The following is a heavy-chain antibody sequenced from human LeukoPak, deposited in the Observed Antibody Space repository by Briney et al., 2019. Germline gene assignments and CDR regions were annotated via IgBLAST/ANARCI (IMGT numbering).Heavy chain of an antibody. D-gene: IGHD3-10*01. J-gene: IGHJ3*02. CDR1: GGSISSGGYY. CDR3: ARDYGSGDGTDAFDI. V-gene: IGHV4-31*03. Sequence: PSETLSLTCTVSGGSISSGGYYWSWIRQHPGKGLEWIGYIYYSGSTYYNPSLKSRVTISVDTSKNQFSLKLSTVTAADTAVYYCARDYGSGDGTDAFDIWGQGTMVTVSS. CDR2: IYYSGST.